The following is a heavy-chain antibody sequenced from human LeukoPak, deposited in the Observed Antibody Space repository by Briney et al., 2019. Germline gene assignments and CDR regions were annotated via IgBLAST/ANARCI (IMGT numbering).Heavy chain of an antibody. J-gene: IGHJ4*02. D-gene: IGHD4/OR15-4a*01. CDR3: ASGLYGGVFDN. Sequence: GGSLRLSCVMSGLTFSNYAMNWVRQAPGKGLEWISDISTDSGSTYHIESVRGRFTISRDNSRSTLCLQMNSLRADDTGVYYCASGLYGGVFDNWGQGTLVTVSS. CDR2: ISTDSGST. V-gene: IGHV3-23*01. CDR1: GLTFSNYA.